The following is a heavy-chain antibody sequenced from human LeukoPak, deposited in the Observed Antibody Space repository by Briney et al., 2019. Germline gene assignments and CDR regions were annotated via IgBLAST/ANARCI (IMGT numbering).Heavy chain of an antibody. CDR1: GGTFSSYA. J-gene: IGHJ4*02. V-gene: IGHV1-69*01. CDR2: IIPIFGTA. Sequence: SVKVSCKASGGTFSSYAISWVRQAPGQGLEWMGGIIPIFGTANYAQKFQGRVTITADESTSTAYMELSSLRSEDTAVYYCTRTCPGSSCWHIYWGQGTLVIVSS. D-gene: IGHD2-8*02. CDR3: TRTCPGSSCWHIY.